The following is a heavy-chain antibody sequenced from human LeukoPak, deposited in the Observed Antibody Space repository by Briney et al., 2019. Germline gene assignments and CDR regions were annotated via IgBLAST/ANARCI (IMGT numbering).Heavy chain of an antibody. Sequence: GGSLGLSCAASGFTFSSYGMHWVRQAPGKGLEWVAFIRSDGSNKYYADSVKGRFTISRDNAKNSLYLQMNSLRAEDTAVYYCATIEAVRFHYWGQGTLVTVSS. J-gene: IGHJ4*02. CDR3: ATIEAVRFHY. CDR2: IRSDGSNK. V-gene: IGHV3-30*02. D-gene: IGHD6-19*01. CDR1: GFTFSSYG.